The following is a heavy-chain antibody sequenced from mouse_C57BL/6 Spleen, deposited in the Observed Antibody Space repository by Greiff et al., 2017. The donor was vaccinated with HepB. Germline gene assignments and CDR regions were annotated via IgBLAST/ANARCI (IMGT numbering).Heavy chain of an antibody. CDR2: INPNNGGT. CDR1: GYTFTDYN. D-gene: IGHD2-5*01. V-gene: IGHV1-22*01. CDR3: ARFSYSNPPFDV. J-gene: IGHJ1*03. Sequence: DVKLVESGPELVKPGASVKMSCKASGYTFTDYNMHWVKQSHGKSLEWIGYINPNNGGTSYNQKFKGKATLTVNKSSSTAYMELRSLTSEDSAVYYCARFSYSNPPFDVWGTGTTVTVSS.